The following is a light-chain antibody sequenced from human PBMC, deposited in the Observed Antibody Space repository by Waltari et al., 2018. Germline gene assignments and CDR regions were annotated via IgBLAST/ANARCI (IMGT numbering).Light chain of an antibody. Sequence: EIVMTLSPVTMSVSPGDRATLACRASQSIGSKLAWYQQKPGQPPRLLIYDASTRATDIPGRFSGRGSGTEFTLTISSLQSEDLAVYYCQQYHERPPLTFGGGTKVDIK. CDR2: DAS. V-gene: IGKV3-15*01. CDR3: QQYHERPPLT. J-gene: IGKJ4*01. CDR1: QSIGSK.